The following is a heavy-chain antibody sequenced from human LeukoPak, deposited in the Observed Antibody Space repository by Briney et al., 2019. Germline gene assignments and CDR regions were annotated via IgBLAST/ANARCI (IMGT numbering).Heavy chain of an antibody. D-gene: IGHD3-10*01. J-gene: IGHJ4*02. Sequence: GGSLRLSCAASGFTFSSYAMSWVRQAPGKGLEWVSAISGSGGSTYYADSVKGRFTISRDNSKNTLYLQVNSPRAEDAAVYYCAKGGMVWGVTPFDYWGQGTLVTVSS. CDR3: AKGGMVWGVTPFDY. V-gene: IGHV3-23*01. CDR1: GFTFSSYA. CDR2: ISGSGGST.